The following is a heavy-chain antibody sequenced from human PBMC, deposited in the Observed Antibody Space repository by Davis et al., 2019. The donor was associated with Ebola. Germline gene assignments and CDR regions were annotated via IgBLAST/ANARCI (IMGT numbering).Heavy chain of an antibody. D-gene: IGHD3-10*01. Sequence: SEILSPTFAVSGGSTSSSNWWSWVRQRPGKGLEWIGEIYHSGSTNYNPSLKSRVTISVDKSKNQFSLKLSSVTAADTAVYYCARGQRYYGSGSYFDPRNYYYGMDVWGKGTTVTVSS. CDR1: GGSTSSSNW. V-gene: IGHV4-4*02. CDR2: IYHSGST. J-gene: IGHJ6*04. CDR3: ARGQRYYGSGSYFDPRNYYYGMDV.